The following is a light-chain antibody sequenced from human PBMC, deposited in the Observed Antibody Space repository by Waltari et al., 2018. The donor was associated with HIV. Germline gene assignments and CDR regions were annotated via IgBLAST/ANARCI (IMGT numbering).Light chain of an antibody. CDR3: VAWDDSLGGGV. J-gene: IGLJ2*01. Sequence: SVLTQPPSASGTLGQRVTISCSGSTSNIGSNYVFWYQYLPVTAPKLLIHRNHPRPSGGPGRFSGSTTGTSVSLTLCGLRSEDEAEYYCVAWDDSLGGGVFGGGTKVAVI. CDR1: TSNIGSNY. V-gene: IGLV1-47*01. CDR2: RNH.